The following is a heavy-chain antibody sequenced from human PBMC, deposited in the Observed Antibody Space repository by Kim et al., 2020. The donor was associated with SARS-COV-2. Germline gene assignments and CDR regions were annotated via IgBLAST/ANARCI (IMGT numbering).Heavy chain of an antibody. CDR3: ASGIAAAANN. J-gene: IGHJ4*02. Sequence: STDYNPSLKSRVTISVDTSKNQFSLKLSSGTTADTAVYYCASGIAAAANNWGQGTLVTVSS. V-gene: IGHV4-39*01. D-gene: IGHD6-13*01. CDR2: ST.